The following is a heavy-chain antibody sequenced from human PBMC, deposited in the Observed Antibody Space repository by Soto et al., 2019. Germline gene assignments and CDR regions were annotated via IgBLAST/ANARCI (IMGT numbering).Heavy chain of an antibody. D-gene: IGHD3-9*01. CDR1: GGSISSYY. CDR2: IYYSGST. Sequence: PSETLSLTCTVSGGSISSYYWSWIRQPPGKGLEWIGYIYYSGSTNYNPSLKSRVTISVDTSKNQFSLKLSSVTAADTAVYYCARCCTYYDILTGHNWFDPWGQGTLVTVSS. CDR3: ARCCTYYDILTGHNWFDP. V-gene: IGHV4-59*01. J-gene: IGHJ5*02.